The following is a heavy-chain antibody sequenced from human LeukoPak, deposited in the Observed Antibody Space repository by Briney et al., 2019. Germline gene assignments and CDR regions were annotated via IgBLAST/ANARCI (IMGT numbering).Heavy chain of an antibody. CDR1: GFTFKDYW. Sequence: GGSLRLSCAASGFTFKDYWMHWVRQAPGKGLVWVARIISDGSSASYADSVKGRFTMSRDNAKNTLYLQMNSLRAEDTAVYYCATQGGNFDYWGQGTLVTVSS. J-gene: IGHJ4*02. D-gene: IGHD3-16*01. V-gene: IGHV3-74*01. CDR3: ATQGGNFDY. CDR2: IISDGSSA.